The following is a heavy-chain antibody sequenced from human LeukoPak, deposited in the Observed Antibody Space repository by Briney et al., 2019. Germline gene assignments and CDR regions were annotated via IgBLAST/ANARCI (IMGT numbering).Heavy chain of an antibody. CDR1: GGSFSGYY. CDR3: ARDYGDYD. D-gene: IGHD4-17*01. J-gene: IGHJ4*02. Sequence: SETLSLTCSVYGGSFSGYYWGWIRQPPGKGLEWIGELNHSGGTNYNPSLKIRVTVSVDTSKNQFSLKLSYVTAADTAVYCCARDYGDYDWGQGTLVTVSS. CDR2: LNHSGGT. V-gene: IGHV4-34*01.